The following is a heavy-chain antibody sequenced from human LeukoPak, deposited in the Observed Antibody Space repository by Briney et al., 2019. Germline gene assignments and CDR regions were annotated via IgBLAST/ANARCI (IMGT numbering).Heavy chain of an antibody. CDR3: ARDFRYCSSTSCYKVGRYYYGMDA. CDR1: GFTFSTYS. Sequence: GGSLRLSCAASGFTFSTYSMNWVRQAPGKGLEWVAVIWYDGSNKYYADSVKGRFTISRDNSKNTLYLQMNSLRAEDTAVYYCARDFRYCSSTSCYKVGRYYYGMDAWGQGTTVTVSS. V-gene: IGHV3-33*08. CDR2: IWYDGSNK. D-gene: IGHD2-2*01. J-gene: IGHJ6*02.